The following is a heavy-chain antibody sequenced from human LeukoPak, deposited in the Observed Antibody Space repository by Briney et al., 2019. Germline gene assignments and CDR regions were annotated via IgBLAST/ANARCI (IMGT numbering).Heavy chain of an antibody. CDR1: GGSFSGYY. V-gene: IGHV4-34*01. D-gene: IGHD5-24*01. Sequence: PSETLSLTCAVYGGSFSGYYWSWIRQPPGKGLEWIGEINHSGSTNYNPSLKSRVTISVDTSKNQFSLKLSSVTAADTAVYYCARGDGYKYPNYYYYGMDVWGQGTTVTVSS. J-gene: IGHJ6*02. CDR2: INHSGST. CDR3: ARGDGYKYPNYYYYGMDV.